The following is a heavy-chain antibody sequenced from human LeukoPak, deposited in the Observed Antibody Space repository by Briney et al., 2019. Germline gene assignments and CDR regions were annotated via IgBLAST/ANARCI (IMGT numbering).Heavy chain of an antibody. CDR3: ARDWDCTSSRCQDCFDP. V-gene: IGHV1-46*01. D-gene: IGHD2-2*01. J-gene: IGHJ5*02. CDR1: GYTFTSYY. CDR2: INPSGGST. Sequence: GASVKVSCKASGYTFTSYYMHWVRQAPGQGLEWMGIINPSGGSTSYAQKFRGRVTMTTDTSTSTAYMELRSLRSDDTAVYYCARDWDCTSSRCQDCFDPWGQGTLVIVSS.